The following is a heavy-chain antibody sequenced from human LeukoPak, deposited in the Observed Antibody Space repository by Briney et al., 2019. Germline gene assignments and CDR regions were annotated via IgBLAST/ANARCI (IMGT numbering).Heavy chain of an antibody. D-gene: IGHD3-10*01. CDR1: GSSISRYY. CDR3: ARDRPFYFGSGSYYDGFDS. J-gene: IGHJ4*02. CDR2: IFHSGST. V-gene: IGHV4-59*01. Sequence: SETLSLTCTVSGSSISRYYWTWLRQPPGKGLEWIGYIFHSGSTNYSPSLKSRVTISPDTSKNQFSLNLSSVTAADTAVYYCARDRPFYFGSGSYYDGFDSWGQGTLVTVSS.